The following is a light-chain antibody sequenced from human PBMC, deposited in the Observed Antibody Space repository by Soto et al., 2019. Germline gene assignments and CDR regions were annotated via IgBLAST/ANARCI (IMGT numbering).Light chain of an antibody. CDR2: AAS. CDR1: QSVSSN. CDR3: QPYNNWPPWT. J-gene: IGKJ1*01. Sequence: EIVITQTPATLSVSPGEGATLSCRASQSVSSNLAWYQQKPGQAPRLIIYAASTRATGIPARFSGSGSGTEFTLTISSLQSEDFAVYYCQPYNNWPPWTFGQGTKVEIK. V-gene: IGKV3-15*01.